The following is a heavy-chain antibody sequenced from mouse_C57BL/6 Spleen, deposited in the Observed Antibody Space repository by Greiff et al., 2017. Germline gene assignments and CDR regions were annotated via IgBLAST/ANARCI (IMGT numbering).Heavy chain of an antibody. J-gene: IGHJ4*01. CDR1: GYTFPDYY. CDR3: ARKGSNYGGAMDY. V-gene: IGHV1-76*01. CDR2: IYPGSGNT. D-gene: IGHD2-5*01. Sequence: QVQLQQSGAELVRPGASVKLSCKASGYTFPDYYINWVKQRPGQGLEWIARIYPGSGNTYYNEKFKGKATLTAEKSSSTAYMQLSSLTSEDSAVYFCARKGSNYGGAMDYWGQGTSVTVSS.